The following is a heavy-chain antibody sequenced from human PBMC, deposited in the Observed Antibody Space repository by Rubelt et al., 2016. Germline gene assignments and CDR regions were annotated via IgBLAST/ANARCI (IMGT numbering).Heavy chain of an antibody. Sequence: VQLVESGGGVVQPGGSLRLSCAASGFTFSNYWMNWVRQAPGKGLVWVSRLNTDGRTIDYADSVRGRFTIPRGNTKTSRYRQMNRLTVDDTSRYYCARENVDPWGQGTLVTVSS. J-gene: IGHJ5*02. CDR1: GFTFSNYW. CDR3: ARENVDP. V-gene: IGHV3-74*01. CDR2: LNTDGRTI.